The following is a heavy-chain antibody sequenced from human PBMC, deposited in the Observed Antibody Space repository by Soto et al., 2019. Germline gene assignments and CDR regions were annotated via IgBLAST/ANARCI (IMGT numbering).Heavy chain of an antibody. Sequence: GGSLRLSCTASGFAFSNYGIHWVRQAPGRGLEWVAVIWSDGTKKFYAGFVRGRFTISRDNSKNTRYRQRNSLRAEDTAVYYCANPPPYCRSNTCYFPVASCGQGTLFTVSS. V-gene: IGHV3-33*06. CDR1: GFAFSNYG. CDR3: ANPPPYCRSNTCYFPVAS. CDR2: IWSDGTKK. J-gene: IGHJ5*01. D-gene: IGHD2-2*01.